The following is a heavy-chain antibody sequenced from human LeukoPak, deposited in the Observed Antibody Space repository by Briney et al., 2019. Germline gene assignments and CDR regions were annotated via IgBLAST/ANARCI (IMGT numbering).Heavy chain of an antibody. CDR2: ISYDGSNK. D-gene: IGHD6-13*01. V-gene: IGHV3-30-3*01. CDR3: ARGRGIAAAGTKGDMRAFDI. Sequence: GGSLRLSCAASGFTFSTYAMSWVREAPGKGVEWVAVISYDGSNKYYADSVKGRFTISRDNSKNTLYLQMNSLRAEDTAVYYCARGRGIAAAGTKGDMRAFDIWGQGTMVTVSS. CDR1: GFTFSTYA. J-gene: IGHJ3*02.